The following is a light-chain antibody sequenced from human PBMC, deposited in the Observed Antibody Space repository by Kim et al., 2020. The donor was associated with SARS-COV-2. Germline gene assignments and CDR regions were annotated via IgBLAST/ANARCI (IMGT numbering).Light chain of an antibody. V-gene: IGLV3-21*04. CDR3: QVWDSSSDLLYV. CDR1: NIGSKS. J-gene: IGLJ1*01. CDR2: YDS. Sequence: PGKTARITCGGNNIGSKSVLWYQQKPGQAPVLVIYYDSDRPSGIPERFSGSNSGNTATLTISRVEAGDEADYYCQVWDSSSDLLYVFGTGTKVTVL.